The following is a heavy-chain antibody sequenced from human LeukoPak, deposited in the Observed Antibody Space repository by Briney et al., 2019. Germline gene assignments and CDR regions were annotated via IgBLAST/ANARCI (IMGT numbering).Heavy chain of an antibody. CDR1: GFTFSSYT. Sequence: GMSLRLSCAASGFTFSSYTIHWVRQAPGKGLEWVAVISYDGSYKYYADSVKGRFTISRDNSKNTLYLQMNSLRGEDTAVYYCARSSRVLWFGELSWGQGTLVTVSS. D-gene: IGHD3-10*01. J-gene: IGHJ4*02. CDR2: ISYDGSYK. V-gene: IGHV3-30*04. CDR3: ARSSRVLWFGELS.